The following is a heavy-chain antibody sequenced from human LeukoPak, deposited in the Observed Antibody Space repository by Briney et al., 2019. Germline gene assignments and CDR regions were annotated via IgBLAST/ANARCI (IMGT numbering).Heavy chain of an antibody. CDR2: VKQDGSEK. CDR3: ARSGQQIDFWSGYYSYYYYYMDV. Sequence: PGGSLRLSCAASGFTFSSYWMSWVRQAPGKGLEWVANVKQDGSEKYYVDSVKGRFTISRDNAKNSLYLQMNSLRAEDTAVYYCARSGQQIDFWSGYYSYYYYYMDVWGKGTTVTVSS. D-gene: IGHD3-3*01. V-gene: IGHV3-7*01. J-gene: IGHJ6*03. CDR1: GFTFSSYW.